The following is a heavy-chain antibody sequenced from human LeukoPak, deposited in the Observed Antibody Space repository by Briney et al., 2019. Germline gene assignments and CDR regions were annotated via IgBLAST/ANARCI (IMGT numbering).Heavy chain of an antibody. CDR1: GYTFTSYA. D-gene: IGHD2-2*03. J-gene: IGHJ4*02. CDR3: ARDGYCSSTSCYWSAKWVH. Sequence: ASVKVSCKAAGYTFTSYAMNWVREAPGQGRGWMGWINTNTGNPTYAHGFTGRFVFSLDTSVSTAYLQISSLKAEDTAVYYCARDGYCSSTSCYWSAKWVHWGQGTLVTVSS. CDR2: INTNTGNP. V-gene: IGHV7-4-1*02.